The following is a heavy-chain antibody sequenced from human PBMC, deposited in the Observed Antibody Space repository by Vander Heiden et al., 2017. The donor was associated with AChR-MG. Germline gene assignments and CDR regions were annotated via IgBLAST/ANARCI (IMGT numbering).Heavy chain of an antibody. J-gene: IGHJ4*02. D-gene: IGHD3-10*01. CDR3: ARDPKDYYGSGSYYPPDY. Sequence: QVQLVEFGGGLVKPGGSLRLSCAASGFTSSDYYMSWIRQAPGKGLEWVSYISSSSSYTNYADSVKGRFTISRDNAKNSLYLQMNSLRAEDTAVYYCARDPKDYYGSGSYYPPDYWGQGTLVTVSS. CDR1: GFTSSDYY. CDR2: ISSSSSYT. V-gene: IGHV3-11*06.